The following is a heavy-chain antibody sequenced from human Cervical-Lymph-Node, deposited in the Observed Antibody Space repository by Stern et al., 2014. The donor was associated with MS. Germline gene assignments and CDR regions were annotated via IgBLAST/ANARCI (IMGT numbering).Heavy chain of an antibody. CDR1: GYTFTSHG. J-gene: IGHJ3*02. Sequence: QMKLVQSGAEVKKPGASVKVSCKASGYTFTSHGITWVRQAPGQGLEWMGGISAYNGNTSYPQQLQGRVTMTTASSTSTAYMELRSLRSDDTAVFYCSRGLLGIENAFDIWGQGTMVTVSS. CDR2: ISAYNGNT. V-gene: IGHV1-18*01. CDR3: SRGLLGIENAFDI. D-gene: IGHD2-15*01.